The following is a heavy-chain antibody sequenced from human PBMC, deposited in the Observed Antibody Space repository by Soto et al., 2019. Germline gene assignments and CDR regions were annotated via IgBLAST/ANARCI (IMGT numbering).Heavy chain of an antibody. Sequence: QVQVVQSGAEVKKPESSVKVSCKPSGGTFNTYTVNWVRLAPGHGIEWMGRLIPILDMANYAPKCQDGVTITADRSTFTAYMELTSLTSDDTAVYYCAITYCRDNSCPRDFDFWGPGTGVSVYS. V-gene: IGHV1-69*02. J-gene: IGHJ4*02. CDR3: AITYCRDNSCPRDFDF. D-gene: IGHD2-21*01. CDR2: LIPILDMA. CDR1: GGTFNTYT.